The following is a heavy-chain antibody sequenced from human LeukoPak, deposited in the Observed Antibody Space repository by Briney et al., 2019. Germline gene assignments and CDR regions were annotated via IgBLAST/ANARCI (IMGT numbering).Heavy chain of an antibody. CDR3: ARVHYQYYMDV. D-gene: IGHD3-10*01. CDR1: GGSISSSSYY. Sequence: SETLSLTCTVSGGSISSSSYYWGWIRQPPGKGLEWIGSIYYSGSTYYNPSLKSRVTISVDTSKNQFSLKLSSVTAADTAVYYCARVHYQYYMDVWGKGTTVTVSS. CDR2: IYYSGST. V-gene: IGHV4-39*07. J-gene: IGHJ6*03.